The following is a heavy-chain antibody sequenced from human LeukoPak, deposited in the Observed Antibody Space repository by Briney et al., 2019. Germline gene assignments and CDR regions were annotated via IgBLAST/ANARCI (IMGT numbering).Heavy chain of an antibody. Sequence: ASVKVSCKASGYTFTGYYMHWVRQAPGQGLEWMGWINPNSGGTNYAQKFQGRVTMTRDTSISTAYMELSRLKSDDTAVYYCARDFWSGPNWFDPWGQGTLVTVSS. CDR2: INPNSGGT. V-gene: IGHV1-2*02. CDR3: ARDFWSGPNWFDP. D-gene: IGHD3-3*01. CDR1: GYTFTGYY. J-gene: IGHJ5*02.